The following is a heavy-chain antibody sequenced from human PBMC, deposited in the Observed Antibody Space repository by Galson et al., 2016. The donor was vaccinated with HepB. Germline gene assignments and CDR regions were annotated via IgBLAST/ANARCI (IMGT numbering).Heavy chain of an antibody. CDR3: AGGARFLHDLDF. CDR1: GYTFILYS. Sequence: SVKVSCKAFGYTFILYSMVWVRQAPGQGLEWMGKVSPIRGGTSYAQKFYDRVTMSTDTSTNTVYMELTNLRPEDTAVYYCAGGARFLHDLDFWGQGTLVTVSS. J-gene: IGHJ4*02. D-gene: IGHD5-24*01. CDR2: VSPIRGGT. V-gene: IGHV1-46*01.